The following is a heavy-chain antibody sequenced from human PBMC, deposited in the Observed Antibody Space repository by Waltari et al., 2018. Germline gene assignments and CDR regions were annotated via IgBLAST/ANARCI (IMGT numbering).Heavy chain of an antibody. V-gene: IGHV1-8*01. CDR1: GYTFTSYD. D-gene: IGHD6-19*01. J-gene: IGHJ6*02. Sequence: QVQLVQSGAEVKKPGASVKVSCKASGYTFTSYDINWVRQATGQGLGWMGWMNPDSGNTGYAQKFQGRVTMTRNTSISTAYMELSSLRSEDTAVYYCARVDSSGWYNYYYYYGMDVWGQGTTVTVSS. CDR2: MNPDSGNT. CDR3: ARVDSSGWYNYYYYYGMDV.